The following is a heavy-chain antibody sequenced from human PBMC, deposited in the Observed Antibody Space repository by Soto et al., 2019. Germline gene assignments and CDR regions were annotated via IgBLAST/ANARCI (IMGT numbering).Heavy chain of an antibody. CDR1: GFRFSDYW. Sequence: EVQLVESGGALVQPGGSLRLSCAASGFRFSDYWMHWVRQAPGKGLMWVSRINPDGSRTTYGDSVKGRFATFRDNGKNTLYLEMNSLGADDTAVYYCARVKLGSYDWFDPWGQGTLVTGSS. J-gene: IGHJ5*02. CDR3: ARVKLGSYDWFDP. V-gene: IGHV3-74*03. D-gene: IGHD3-16*01. CDR2: INPDGSRT.